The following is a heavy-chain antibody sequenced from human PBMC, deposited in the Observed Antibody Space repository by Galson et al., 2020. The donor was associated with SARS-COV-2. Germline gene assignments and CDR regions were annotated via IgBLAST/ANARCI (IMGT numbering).Heavy chain of an antibody. D-gene: IGHD2-15*01. CDR3: ARPVGLGTDAFEV. CDR2: IYHSGNT. Sequence: SETLSLTCAVSGYSINNDYYWGWIRQPPGKGLEWIGRIYHSGNTYYNPSLKSRVTISIDTSKNQFSLKLSSVTAADTAVYYCARPVGLGTDAFEVWGQGTIVIVSS. CDR1: GYSINNDYY. V-gene: IGHV4-38-2*01. J-gene: IGHJ3*01.